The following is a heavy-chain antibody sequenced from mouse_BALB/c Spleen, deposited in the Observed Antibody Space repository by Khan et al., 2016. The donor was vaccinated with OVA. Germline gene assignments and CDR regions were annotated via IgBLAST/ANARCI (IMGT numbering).Heavy chain of an antibody. CDR2: INPRSDYT. Sequence: VELVESGAELARPGASVKMSCKASGYTFTSHTMHWVKQRPGQGLEWIGYINPRSDYTQYNQKFNDKATLTADISSSTAYMQLSSLTSEDSAVYYCARRTTEYAFDYWGQGTSVTVSS. CDR3: ARRTTEYAFDY. CDR1: GYTFTSHT. D-gene: IGHD2-14*01. V-gene: IGHV1-4*01. J-gene: IGHJ4*01.